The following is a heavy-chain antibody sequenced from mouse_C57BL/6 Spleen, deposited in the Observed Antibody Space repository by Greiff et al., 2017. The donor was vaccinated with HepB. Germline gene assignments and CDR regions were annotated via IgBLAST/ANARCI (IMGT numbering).Heavy chain of an antibody. CDR1: GYTFTSYW. Sequence: VQLQQSGAELVKPGASVKMSCKASGYTFTSYWITWVKQRPGQGLEWIGDIYPGSGSTNYNEKFKSKATLTVDTSSSTAYMQLSSLTSEDSAVYYCAKKSDYYGRGTYAMDYWGQGTSVTVSS. CDR2: IYPGSGST. CDR3: AKKSDYYGRGTYAMDY. J-gene: IGHJ4*01. V-gene: IGHV1-55*01. D-gene: IGHD1-1*01.